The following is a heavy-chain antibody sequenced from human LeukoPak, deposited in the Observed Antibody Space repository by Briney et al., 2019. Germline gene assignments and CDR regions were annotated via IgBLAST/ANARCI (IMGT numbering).Heavy chain of an antibody. D-gene: IGHD3-10*01. Sequence: SETLSLTCTASGGSISSYYWSWIRQPPGKGLEWIGYIYYSGSTNYNPSLKGRVNISVDTSKNQFSLKLSSVTAADTAVYYCARDEAPYYYGSGSYNHYYGMDVWGQGTTVTVSS. CDR3: ARDEAPYYYGSGSYNHYYGMDV. CDR1: GGSISSYY. V-gene: IGHV4-59*01. CDR2: IYYSGST. J-gene: IGHJ6*02.